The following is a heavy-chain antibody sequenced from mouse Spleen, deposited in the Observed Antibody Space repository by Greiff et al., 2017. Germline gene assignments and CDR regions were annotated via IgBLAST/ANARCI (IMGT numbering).Heavy chain of an antibody. CDR2: ISDGGSYT. CDR1: GFTFSDYY. V-gene: IGHV5-4*02. D-gene: IGHD2-4*01. CDR3: ARSEDYDGFAY. J-gene: IGHJ3*01. Sequence: EVKLVESGGGLVKPGGSLKLSCAASGFTFSDYYMYWVRQTPEKRLEWVATISDGGSYTYYPDSVKGRFTISRDNAKNNLYLQMSSLKSEDTAMYYCARSEDYDGFAYWGQGTLVTVSA.